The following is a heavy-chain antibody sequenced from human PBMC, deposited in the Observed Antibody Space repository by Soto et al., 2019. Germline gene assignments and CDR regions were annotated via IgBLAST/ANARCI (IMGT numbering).Heavy chain of an antibody. Sequence: GGSLRLSCVGSGFTFISYDMHWVRQAPGKGLEWLGFISFDGSKKYYADSVEGRFTISRDNSKSTMYLEMNSLRPEDTAVYYCTKVDVWGPGTAVTVSS. CDR1: GFTFISYD. V-gene: IGHV3-30-3*01. CDR2: ISFDGSKK. CDR3: TKVDV. J-gene: IGHJ6*01.